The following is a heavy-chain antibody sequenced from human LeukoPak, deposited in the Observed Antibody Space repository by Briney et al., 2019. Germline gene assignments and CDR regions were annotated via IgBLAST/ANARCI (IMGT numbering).Heavy chain of an antibody. V-gene: IGHV3-64*01. Sequence: GGSLRLSCAASGFTFSSYGMHWVRQAPGKGLEHVSAIGGSTYYANSVKGRFTISRDNSKNTLYLQMNSLRADDTAIYYCAKIPSAVPGRGFDYWGQGTLVTVSS. J-gene: IGHJ4*02. CDR1: GFTFSSYG. D-gene: IGHD6-19*01. CDR2: IGGST. CDR3: AKIPSAVPGRGFDY.